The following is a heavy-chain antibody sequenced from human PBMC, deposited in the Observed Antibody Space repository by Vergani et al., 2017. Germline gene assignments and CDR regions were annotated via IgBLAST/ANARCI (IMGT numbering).Heavy chain of an antibody. CDR3: ASSGYSGYYPFDY. V-gene: IGHV3-11*05. J-gene: IGHJ4*02. D-gene: IGHD5-12*01. CDR1: GFTFSDYY. Sequence: QVQLVESGGGVVQPGRSLRLSCAASGFTFSDYYMSWIRQAPGKGLEWVSYISSSSSYTNYADSVKGRFTISRDNAKNSLYLQMNSLRAEDTAVYYCASSGYSGYYPFDYWGQGTLVTVSS. CDR2: ISSSSSYT.